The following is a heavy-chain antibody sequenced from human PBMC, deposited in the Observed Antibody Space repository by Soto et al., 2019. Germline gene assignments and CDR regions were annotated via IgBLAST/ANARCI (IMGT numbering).Heavy chain of an antibody. Sequence: QVQLQESGPRLVKPSQILSLTCTVSGGSTSSGGYYWSWIRQYPGKGLEWIGFVYYSGSTYYNPSLKSRVIISVDTSKKQFSLKLSSVTAADTAVYYCARDAALKWFDPWGQGTLVTVSS. D-gene: IGHD2-15*01. CDR1: GGSTSSGGYY. J-gene: IGHJ5*02. CDR2: VYYSGST. V-gene: IGHV4-31*03. CDR3: ARDAALKWFDP.